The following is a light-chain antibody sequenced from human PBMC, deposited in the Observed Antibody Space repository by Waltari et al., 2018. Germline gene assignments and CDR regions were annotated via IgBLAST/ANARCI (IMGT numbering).Light chain of an antibody. J-gene: IGLJ2*01. CDR1: NLGDKY. V-gene: IGLV3-1*01. CDR2: RDS. CDR3: QVWDSNTAV. Sequence: SYELTQPPSVSVSPGQTASITCSGANLGDKYTCWYQQKPGQSPVLVIYRDSNRPSGIPERFSGSNSGNTATLTISRAQAGDEADFYCQVWDSNTAVFGGGTKLTVL.